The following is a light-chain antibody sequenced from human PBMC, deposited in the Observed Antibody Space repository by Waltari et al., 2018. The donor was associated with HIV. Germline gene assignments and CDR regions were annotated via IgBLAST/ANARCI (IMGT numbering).Light chain of an antibody. Sequence: QLVLTQSPSASASLGASVKLTCTLSSGHSSFAIAWHQQQPEKGPRFLMKVNSDGSHTKGSGIPDRFSGSSSGAERYLTITSLQSEDEADYYCQTWGTNIWLFGGGTKLTVL. CDR1: SGHSSFA. CDR3: QTWGTNIWL. CDR2: VNSDGSH. J-gene: IGLJ3*02. V-gene: IGLV4-69*01.